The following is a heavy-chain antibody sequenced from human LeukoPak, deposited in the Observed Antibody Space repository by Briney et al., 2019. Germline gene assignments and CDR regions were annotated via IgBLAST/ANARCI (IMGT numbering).Heavy chain of an antibody. V-gene: IGHV1-24*01. J-gene: IGHJ4*02. CDR1: GYTLSDLS. CDR3: AAGGVYDLFDY. CDR2: FDPGDGET. Sequence: ASVKVSCKVSGYTLSDLSMHWVRQAPGKGLEWMGGFDPGDGETIYTQKFQGRVTMTEETSTDTAYMELRSLRSEDTAVYYCAAGGVYDLFDYWGQGTLVTVSS. D-gene: IGHD5/OR15-5a*01.